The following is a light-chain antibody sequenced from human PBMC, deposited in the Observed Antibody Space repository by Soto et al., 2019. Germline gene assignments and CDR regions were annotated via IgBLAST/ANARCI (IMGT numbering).Light chain of an antibody. V-gene: IGKV3-15*01. CDR2: GAS. CDR1: QSVSSN. CDR3: QQYNNWPPRIT. J-gene: IGKJ5*01. Sequence: EIVMTQSPATLSVSPGERATLSCRASQSVSSNLAWYQQKPGQAPRLLIYGASTRATGIPARFSGSGSVTEFTLTISSLQSEDFAVYYCQQYNNWPPRITFGQVTRLEIK.